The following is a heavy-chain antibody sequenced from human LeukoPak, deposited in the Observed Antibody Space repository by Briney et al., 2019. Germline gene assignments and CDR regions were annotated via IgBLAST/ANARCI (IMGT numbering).Heavy chain of an antibody. CDR1: GGSFSGYY. CDR3: ARGYSSGWYVRRAFDY. J-gene: IGHJ4*02. V-gene: IGHV4-34*01. D-gene: IGHD6-19*01. Sequence: PSETLSLTCAVYGGSFSGYYWSWIRQPPGTGLEWIGEVNHSGSTNYNPSLKSRVTISVDTSKNQFSLKLSSVTAADTAVYYCARGYSSGWYVRRAFDYWGQGTLVTVSS. CDR2: VNHSGST.